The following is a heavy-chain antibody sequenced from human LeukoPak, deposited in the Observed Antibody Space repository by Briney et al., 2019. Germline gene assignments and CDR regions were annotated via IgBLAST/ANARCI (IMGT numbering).Heavy chain of an antibody. CDR2: INPNSGGT. Sequence: ASVKVSCKASGYTFTAYHMHWVRQAPGQGLEWMGWINPNSGGTNYAQKFQGRVTITTDESTSTAYMELSSLRSEDTAVYYCARDGGYSYGYSTFDYWGQGTLVTVSS. J-gene: IGHJ4*02. D-gene: IGHD5-18*01. CDR3: ARDGGYSYGYSTFDY. V-gene: IGHV1-2*02. CDR1: GYTFTAYH.